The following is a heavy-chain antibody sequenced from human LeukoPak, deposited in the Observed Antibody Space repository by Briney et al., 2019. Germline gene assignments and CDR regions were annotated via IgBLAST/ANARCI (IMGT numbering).Heavy chain of an antibody. D-gene: IGHD5-18*01. CDR1: GGSVSSGSYY. CDR2: IYYSGST. Sequence: SETLSLTCTVSGGSVSSGSYYWSWIRQPPGKGLEWIGYIYYSGSTNYNPSLKSRVTISVDTSKNQFSLKLSSVTAADTAVYYCAREPRGYSYGYYFDYWGQGTLVTVSS. CDR3: AREPRGYSYGYYFDY. J-gene: IGHJ4*02. V-gene: IGHV4-61*01.